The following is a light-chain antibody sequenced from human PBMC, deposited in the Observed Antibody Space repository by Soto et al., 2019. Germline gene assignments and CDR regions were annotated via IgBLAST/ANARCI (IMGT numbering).Light chain of an antibody. CDR1: QNIDSA. J-gene: IGKJ3*01. CDR2: KAS. V-gene: IGKV1-5*03. Sequence: DIQMTQSPATLSASVGDRVTITCRASQNIDSALAWYQKKPGTAPKPLIYKASTLASGVPSRFSGSGSGTQFTLTISSLQTDDVASYYCQQYSTSFFTFGPGTSVDLK. CDR3: QQYSTSFFT.